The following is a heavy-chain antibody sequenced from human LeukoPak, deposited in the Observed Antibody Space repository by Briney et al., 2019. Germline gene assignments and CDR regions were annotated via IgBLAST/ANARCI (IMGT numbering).Heavy chain of an antibody. CDR3: ARHLGSSGWYPFGY. Sequence: GESLQISCQGSGFSFTNYWIGWVRQIPGKGLEWMGIIYPGDSDTRYSPSFQGQVTISADKSISTAYLQWSSLKASDTAMYYCARHLGSSGWYPFGYWGQGTLVTVSS. CDR1: GFSFTNYW. J-gene: IGHJ4*02. CDR2: IYPGDSDT. V-gene: IGHV5-51*01. D-gene: IGHD6-19*01.